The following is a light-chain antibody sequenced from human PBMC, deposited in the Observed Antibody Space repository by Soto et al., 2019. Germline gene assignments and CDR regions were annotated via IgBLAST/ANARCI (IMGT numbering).Light chain of an antibody. CDR1: SREFGGYNY. CDR3: SSYAGSNNLKV. J-gene: IGLJ1*01. CDR2: EVT. Sequence: SVLTLPPPASGGPWPIVSISRTGTSREFGGYNYVSWYQQHPGKAPKLMIYEVTKRPSGVPDRFSGSKSGNTASLTVSGLQAEDEADYYCSSYAGSNNLKVFGTGTKVTVL. V-gene: IGLV2-8*01.